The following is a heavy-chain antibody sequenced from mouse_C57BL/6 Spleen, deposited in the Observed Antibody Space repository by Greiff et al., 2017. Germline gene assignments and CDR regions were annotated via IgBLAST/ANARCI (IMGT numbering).Heavy chain of an antibody. CDR1: GFTFSSYA. CDR3: ASRAYDYDED. Sequence: EVKLMESGGGLVKPGGSLKLSCAASGFTFSSYAMSWVRQTPEKRLEWVATISDGGSYTYYPDNVKGRFTISRDNAKNNLYLQMSHLKSEDTAMYYCASRAYDYDEDWGQGTSVTVSS. J-gene: IGHJ4*01. V-gene: IGHV5-4*03. CDR2: ISDGGSYT. D-gene: IGHD2-4*01.